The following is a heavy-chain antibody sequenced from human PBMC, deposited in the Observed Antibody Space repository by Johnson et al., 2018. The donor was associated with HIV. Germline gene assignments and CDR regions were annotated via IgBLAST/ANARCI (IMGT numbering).Heavy chain of an antibody. CDR2: INWNGGST. D-gene: IGHD2-21*02. CDR3: AKDRVDGRCCGGDGPDAVDM. Sequence: MQLVESGGDLVKPGGSLRLSCAASGFTFDDYGMSWVRQAPGKGLEWVSGINWNGGSTGYADSVKGRFTISRDNAKNSLYLQMNSLRAEDTALYYCAKDRVDGRCCGGDGPDAVDMWGQGRMVSVAS. CDR1: GFTFDDYG. V-gene: IGHV3-20*04. J-gene: IGHJ3*02.